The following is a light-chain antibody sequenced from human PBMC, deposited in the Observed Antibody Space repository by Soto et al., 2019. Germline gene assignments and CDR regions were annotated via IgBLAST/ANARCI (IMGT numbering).Light chain of an antibody. CDR1: SSSIGAGYE. V-gene: IGLV1-40*01. Sequence: QSVLTQPPSVSGAPGQRVTISCSGTSSSIGAGYEVHWYHQLPGTAPKLVVSGNGNRHXGVPDRFSAYKSRNSASLAITGLQAEDEGHYYCQSYDKRLTVYVFGTGTKVTV. J-gene: IGLJ1*01. CDR2: GNG. CDR3: QSYDKRLTVYV.